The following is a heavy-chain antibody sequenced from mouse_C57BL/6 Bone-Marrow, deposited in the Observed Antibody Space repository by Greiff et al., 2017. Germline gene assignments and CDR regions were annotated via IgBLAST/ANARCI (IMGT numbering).Heavy chain of an antibody. V-gene: IGHV1-15*01. D-gene: IGHD2-3*01. CDR1: GYTFTDYE. J-gene: IGHJ4*01. Sequence: QVQLKESGAELVRPGASVTLSCKASGYTFTDYEMHWMKQTPVHGLEWIGAIDPETGGTAYNQKFKGKAILTADKSSSTAYMELRSLTSEDSAVYYCTRRGYYALFAMDYWGQGTSVTVSS. CDR3: TRRGYYALFAMDY. CDR2: IDPETGGT.